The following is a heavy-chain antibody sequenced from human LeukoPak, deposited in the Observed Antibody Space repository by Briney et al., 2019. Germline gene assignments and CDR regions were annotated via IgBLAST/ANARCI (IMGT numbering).Heavy chain of an antibody. J-gene: IGHJ4*02. CDR3: ARSGGGPCDY. CDR1: GFTFGSYS. CDR2: ISSSSTYI. D-gene: IGHD3-10*01. V-gene: IGHV3-21*01. Sequence: GGSLRLSCAASGFTFGSYSMNWVRQAPGKGLEWVSSISSSSTYIYYADSVKGRLTISRDNAKNSLYLQMNSLRAEDTAVYYCARSGGGPCDYWGQGTLVTVSS.